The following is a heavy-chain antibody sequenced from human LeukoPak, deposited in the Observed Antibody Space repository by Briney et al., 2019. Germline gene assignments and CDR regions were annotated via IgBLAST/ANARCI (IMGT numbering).Heavy chain of an antibody. D-gene: IGHD1-26*01. CDR3: ARETQVGNCFDP. V-gene: IGHV4-4*07. CDR2: LDPRGNP. J-gene: IGHJ5*02. Sequence: SGTLSLTCTGSGVSISSYYWTWIRKPAGKGPEWIGLLDPRGNPNYNPSLKSRVTMSLDTSKNQFSLKMTSMNAADTAVYYCARETQVGNCFDPWGQGTLVTVSS. CDR1: GVSISSYY.